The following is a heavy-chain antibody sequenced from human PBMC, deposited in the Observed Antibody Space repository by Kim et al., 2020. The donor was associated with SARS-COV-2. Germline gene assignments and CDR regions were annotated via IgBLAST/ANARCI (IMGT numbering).Heavy chain of an antibody. V-gene: IGHV3-33*06. CDR1: GFTFSSYG. Sequence: GGSLRLSCAASGFTFSSYGMHWVRQAPGKGLEWVAVIWYDGSNKYYADSVKGRFTISRDNSKNTLYLQMNSLRAEDTAVYYCAKDFYGSGRRGVDYWGQGTLVTVSS. CDR3: AKDFYGSGRRGVDY. J-gene: IGHJ4*02. CDR2: IWYDGSNK. D-gene: IGHD3-10*01.